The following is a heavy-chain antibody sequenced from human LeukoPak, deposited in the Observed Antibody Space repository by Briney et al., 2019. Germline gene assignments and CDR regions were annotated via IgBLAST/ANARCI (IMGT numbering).Heavy chain of an antibody. Sequence: TGGSLRLSCAASGFTFSSYAMSWVRQAPGKGLEWVSAISGSGGSTYYADSVKGRFTIPRDNSKNTLYLQMNSLRAEDTAVYYCANDLAAAGTNFDYWGQGTLVTVSS. CDR1: GFTFSSYA. CDR2: ISGSGGST. CDR3: ANDLAAAGTNFDY. V-gene: IGHV3-23*01. J-gene: IGHJ4*02. D-gene: IGHD6-13*01.